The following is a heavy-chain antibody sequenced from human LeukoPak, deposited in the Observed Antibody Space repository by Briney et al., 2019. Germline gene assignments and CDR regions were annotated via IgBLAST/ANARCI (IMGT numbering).Heavy chain of an antibody. Sequence: ASVKVSCKASGYTFTSYAMHWVRQAPGQRLEWMGWISAYNGNTNYAQKLQGRVTMTTDTSTSTAYMELRSLRSDDTAVYYCARRGSGWYYVDYWGQGTLVTVSS. CDR3: ARRGSGWYYVDY. V-gene: IGHV1-18*01. D-gene: IGHD6-19*01. CDR1: GYTFTSYA. CDR2: ISAYNGNT. J-gene: IGHJ4*02.